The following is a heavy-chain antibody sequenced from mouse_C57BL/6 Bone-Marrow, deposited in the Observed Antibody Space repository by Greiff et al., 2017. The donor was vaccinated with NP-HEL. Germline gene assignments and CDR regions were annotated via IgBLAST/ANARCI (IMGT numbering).Heavy chain of an antibody. D-gene: IGHD1-1*01. Sequence: QVHVKQSGAELVKPGASVKISCKASGYAFSSYWMNWVKERPGQGLEWIGQIYPGDGDTKYNGKFKGKATLTADKSSSTAYMQVSSLTAEDSAGYFCARGDYGSSRFGYAMDYWGQGTSVTVSA. CDR2: IYPGDGDT. CDR1: GYAFSSYW. J-gene: IGHJ4*01. V-gene: IGHV1-80*01. CDR3: ARGDYGSSRFGYAMDY.